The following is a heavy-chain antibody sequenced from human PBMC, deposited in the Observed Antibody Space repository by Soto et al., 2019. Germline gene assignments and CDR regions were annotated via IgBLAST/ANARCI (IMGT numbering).Heavy chain of an antibody. Sequence: SETLSLTCAVSGYSTSSGYYWGWIRQPPGKGLEWIGSIYHSGSTYYNPSLKSRVTISVDTSKNQFSLKLSSVTAADTAVYYCARAYYYDSSGFAFDIWGQGTMVTVSS. CDR1: GYSTSSGYY. J-gene: IGHJ3*02. D-gene: IGHD3-22*01. CDR3: ARAYYYDSSGFAFDI. V-gene: IGHV4-38-2*01. CDR2: IYHSGST.